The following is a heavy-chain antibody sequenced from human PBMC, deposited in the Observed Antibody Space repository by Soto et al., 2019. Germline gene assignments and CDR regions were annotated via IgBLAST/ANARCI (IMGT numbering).Heavy chain of an antibody. Sequence: PSLTLSRPCAVSGGSISGASYSCLWIRQPPSKCLEWIGYIYHSGSTYYNPSLKSGVTISVDRSKNQFSLKLSSVTAADMAVYHCARSMRVGTGYSYYYGMDVWGQGSKVIVS. CDR3: ARSMRVGTGYSYYYGMDV. CDR1: GGSISGASYS. V-gene: IGHV4-30-2*01. J-gene: IGHJ6*01. D-gene: IGHD1-1*01. CDR2: IYHSGST.